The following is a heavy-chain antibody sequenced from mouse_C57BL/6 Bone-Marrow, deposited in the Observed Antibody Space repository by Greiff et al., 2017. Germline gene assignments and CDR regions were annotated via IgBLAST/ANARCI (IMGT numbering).Heavy chain of an antibody. Sequence: EVMLVESGGGLVQPGGSLKLSCAASGFTFSDYYMYWVRQTPEKRLEWVAYISNGGGSTYYPDTVKGRFTISRDNAKNTLYLQMSRLKSEDTAMYYCASREEDYFDYWGQGTTLTVSS. CDR3: ASREEDYFDY. J-gene: IGHJ2*01. V-gene: IGHV5-12*01. CDR2: ISNGGGST. CDR1: GFTFSDYY.